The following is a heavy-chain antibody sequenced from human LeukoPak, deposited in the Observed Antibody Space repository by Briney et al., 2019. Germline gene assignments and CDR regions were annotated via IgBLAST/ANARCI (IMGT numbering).Heavy chain of an antibody. D-gene: IGHD3/OR15-3a*01. J-gene: IGHJ4*02. Sequence: SETLSLTCAVSGASFSGYYWTWIRQPPRKGLEWIGSIYYSGNTYYNASLKSQASISIDTSKNQFSLRLTSVTAADTAVYYCARQTGSGLFILPGGQGTLVTVSS. CDR3: ARQTGSGLFILP. CDR1: GASFSGYY. CDR2: IYYSGNT. V-gene: IGHV4-39*01.